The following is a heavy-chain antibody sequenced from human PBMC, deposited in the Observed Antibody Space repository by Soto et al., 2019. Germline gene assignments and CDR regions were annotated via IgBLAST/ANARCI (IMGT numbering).Heavy chain of an antibody. CDR2: IIPIFGTA. D-gene: IGHD6-6*01. CDR3: VRSRSSSSILSTQYYYYYGMDV. V-gene: IGHV1-69*13. J-gene: IGHJ6*02. Sequence: SVKVSCKASGGTFSSYAISWVRQAPGQGLEWMGGIIPIFGTANYAQKFQGRVTITADESTSTAYMELSSLRSEDTAVYYCVRSRSSSSILSTQYYYYYGMDVWGQGTTVTVSS. CDR1: GGTFSSYA.